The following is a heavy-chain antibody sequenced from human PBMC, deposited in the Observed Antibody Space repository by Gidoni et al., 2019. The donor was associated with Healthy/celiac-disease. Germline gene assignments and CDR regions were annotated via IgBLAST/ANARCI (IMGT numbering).Heavy chain of an antibody. CDR1: GGSFSGYY. Sequence: QVQLQQWGAGLLKPSETLSLTCAVYGGSFSGYYWSWIRQPPGKGLEWIGEINHSGSTNYNPSLKSRVTISVDTSKNQFSLKLSSVTAADTAVYYCARGDDDIRMDVWGQGSTVTVSS. V-gene: IGHV4-34*01. D-gene: IGHD2-15*01. CDR2: INHSGST. CDR3: ARGDDDIRMDV. J-gene: IGHJ6*02.